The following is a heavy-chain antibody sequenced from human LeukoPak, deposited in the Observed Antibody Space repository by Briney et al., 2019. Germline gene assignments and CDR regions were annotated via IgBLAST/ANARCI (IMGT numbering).Heavy chain of an antibody. CDR3: ARAHAVAGTFDI. Sequence: SETLSLTCTVSGGSISSYYWSWIRQPPGKGLEWIGRIYTSGSTKYNPSLKSRVTMSVDTSKNQFSLKLSSVTAADTAVYYCARAHAVAGTFDIWGQGTMVTVSS. CDR2: IYTSGST. J-gene: IGHJ3*02. D-gene: IGHD6-19*01. CDR1: GGSISSYY. V-gene: IGHV4-4*07.